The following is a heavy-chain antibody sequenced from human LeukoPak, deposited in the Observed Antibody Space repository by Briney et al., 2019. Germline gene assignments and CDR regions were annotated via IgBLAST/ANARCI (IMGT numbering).Heavy chain of an antibody. CDR1: GFTFTSSA. V-gene: IGHV1-58*01. CDR3: AASFSSSWSLIRGDY. D-gene: IGHD6-13*01. CDR2: TVVGSGNT. Sequence: ASVKVSCKASGFTFTSSAVQWVRQARGQRLEWIGWTVVGSGNTLFAQRFQERVTFTRGMSTSTAYMELSSLRFEDTAVYYCAASFSSSWSLIRGDYWGQGTLVTVSS. J-gene: IGHJ4*02.